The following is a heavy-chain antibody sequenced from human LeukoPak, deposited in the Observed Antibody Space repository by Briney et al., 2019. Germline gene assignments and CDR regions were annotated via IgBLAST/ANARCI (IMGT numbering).Heavy chain of an antibody. CDR1: GGSLSNYY. CDR3: AGTYGYNYYYYMDV. D-gene: IGHD1-1*01. V-gene: IGHV4-59*01. J-gene: IGHJ6*03. Sequence: KASETLSLTCTVSGGSLSNYYWTWIRQPPGQGLEWIGYIDYSGSTNYNPYLKSRVTISVDTSKNQFSLKLSSVTAADTAVYYCAGTYGYNYYYYMDVWGKGTTVTISS. CDR2: IDYSGST.